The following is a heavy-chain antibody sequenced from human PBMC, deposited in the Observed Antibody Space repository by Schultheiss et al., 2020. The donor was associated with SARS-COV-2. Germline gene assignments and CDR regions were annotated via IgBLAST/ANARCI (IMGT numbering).Heavy chain of an antibody. D-gene: IGHD5-12*01. CDR2: TYYRSKWYS. Sequence: SQTLSLTCAVSGDTVSSNGATWNWIRQSPSRGLEWLGRTYYRSKWYSDYAESVKSRITINPDTSKNQFSLQLNSVSPEDTAVYFCARAYDAYDYAFDIWGQGTMVTVSS. CDR3: ARAYDAYDYAFDI. J-gene: IGHJ3*02. V-gene: IGHV6-1*01. CDR1: GDTVSSNGAT.